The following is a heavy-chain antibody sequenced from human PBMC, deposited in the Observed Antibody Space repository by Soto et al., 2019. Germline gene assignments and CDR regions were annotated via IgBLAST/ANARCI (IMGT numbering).Heavy chain of an antibody. Sequence: SXKVSCKASGNTXSSYDIDLVRQATGHGLEWMGWINPNSGNIGYEQKFQGRVTMTRDTAIRTAYMEVSRMRSDDTAVYYCARGRASGSYYLLDYWGQGTLGTVSS. D-gene: IGHD3-10*01. CDR1: GNTXSSYD. CDR3: ARGRASGSYYLLDY. J-gene: IGHJ4*02. V-gene: IGHV1-8*01. CDR2: INPNSGNI.